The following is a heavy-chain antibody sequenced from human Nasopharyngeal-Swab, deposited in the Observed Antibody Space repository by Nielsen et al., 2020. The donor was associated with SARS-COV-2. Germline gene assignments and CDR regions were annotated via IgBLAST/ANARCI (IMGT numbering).Heavy chain of an antibody. Sequence: LSLTCAASGFSFSIYTMNWVRQAPGKGLEWVSAISSSGDYIYYAPSVEGRFTISRDNAKDSLYLQMNSLRAEDTAIYYCARDTPAMFAYWGQGALVTVSS. CDR1: GFSFSIYT. CDR2: ISSSGDYI. D-gene: IGHD3-10*02. J-gene: IGHJ4*02. CDR3: ARDTPAMFAY. V-gene: IGHV3-21*01.